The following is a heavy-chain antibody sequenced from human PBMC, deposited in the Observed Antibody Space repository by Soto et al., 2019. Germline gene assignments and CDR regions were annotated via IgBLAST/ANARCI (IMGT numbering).Heavy chain of an antibody. CDR2: IIPILGIA. V-gene: IGHV1-69*02. CDR3: ARQASVVAAFDY. D-gene: IGHD2-15*01. Sequence: QVQLVQSGAEVKKPGSLVKVSCKASGGTFSSYTISWVRQAPGQGLEWMGRIIPILGIANYAQKFQGRVTITADKSTSTAYMELSSLRSEDTAVYYCARQASVVAAFDYWGQGTLVTVSS. CDR1: GGTFSSYT. J-gene: IGHJ4*02.